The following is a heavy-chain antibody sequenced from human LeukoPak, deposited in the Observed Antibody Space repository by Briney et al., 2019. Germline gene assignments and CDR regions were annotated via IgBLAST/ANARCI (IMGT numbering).Heavy chain of an antibody. CDR2: ISESGAIT. CDR1: GFNFGDYG. V-gene: IGHV3-23*01. D-gene: IGHD3-9*01. Sequence: GGSLRLSCTASGFNFGDYGMSWVRQAPGKGLEWVSGISESGAITHYADSVKGRFTISRDNSKTTVFLQMNSLRAEDTAVYYCAVSVRFERVWHYFNNWGQGTQVTVSS. CDR3: AVSVRFERVWHYFNN. J-gene: IGHJ4*02.